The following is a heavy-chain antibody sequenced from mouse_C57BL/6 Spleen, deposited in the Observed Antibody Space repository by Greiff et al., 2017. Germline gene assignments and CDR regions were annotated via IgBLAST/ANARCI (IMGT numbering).Heavy chain of an antibody. CDR3: ARREDSNYSFDY. CDR1: GYTFTSYW. J-gene: IGHJ2*01. V-gene: IGHV1-52*01. Sequence: QVQLQQPGAELVRPGSSVKLSCKASGYTFTSYWMHWVKQRPIQGLEWIGNIDPSDSETHYNQKFKDKATLTVDKSSSTAYMQLSSLTSEDSAVYYCARREDSNYSFDYWGQGTTPTVSS. CDR2: IDPSDSET. D-gene: IGHD2-5*01.